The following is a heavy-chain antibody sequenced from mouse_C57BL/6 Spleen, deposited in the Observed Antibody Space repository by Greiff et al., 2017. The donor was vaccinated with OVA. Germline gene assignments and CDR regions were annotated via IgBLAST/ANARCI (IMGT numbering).Heavy chain of an antibody. J-gene: IGHJ2*01. CDR1: GFNIKDDY. CDR2: IDPENGDT. CDR3: TVTAQATDFDY. D-gene: IGHD3-2*02. V-gene: IGHV14-4*01. Sequence: EVQLQESGAELVRPGASVKLSCTASGFNIKDDYMHWVKQRPEQGLEWIGWIDPENGDTEYASKFQGKATITADTSSNTAYLQLSSLTSEDTAVYYCTVTAQATDFDYWGQGTTLTVSS.